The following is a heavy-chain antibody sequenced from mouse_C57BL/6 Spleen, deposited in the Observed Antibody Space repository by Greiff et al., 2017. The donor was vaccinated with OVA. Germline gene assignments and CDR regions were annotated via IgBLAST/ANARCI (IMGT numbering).Heavy chain of an antibody. J-gene: IGHJ4*01. CDR3: ARDPIELHDAMDY. Sequence: EVMLVESGGGLVKPGGSLKLSCAASGFTFSSYAMSRVRQTPEKRLEWVATISDGGRYTYYPDNVKGRFTISRDNAKNNLYLQMSHLKSEDTAMYYCARDPIELHDAMDYWGQGTSVTVSS. V-gene: IGHV5-4*01. CDR2: ISDGGRYT. D-gene: IGHD2-1*01. CDR1: GFTFSSYA.